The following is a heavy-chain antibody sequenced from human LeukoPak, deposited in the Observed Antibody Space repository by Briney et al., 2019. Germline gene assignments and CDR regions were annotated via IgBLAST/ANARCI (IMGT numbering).Heavy chain of an antibody. J-gene: IGHJ4*02. V-gene: IGHV3-15*01. Sequence: PGGSLRLSCAASGFTFSNAWMSWVRQAPGKGLEWVGRIKSNTDGGTTDYAAPGKGRFTISRDDSKNTLYLQMNSLKTEDTAVYYCTTELVVVTSIFDYWGQGTLVTVSS. D-gene: IGHD3-22*01. CDR2: IKSNTDGGTT. CDR1: GFTFSNAW. CDR3: TTELVVVTSIFDY.